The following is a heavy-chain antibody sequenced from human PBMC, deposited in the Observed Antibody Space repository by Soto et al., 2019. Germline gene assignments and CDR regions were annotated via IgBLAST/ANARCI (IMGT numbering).Heavy chain of an antibody. CDR2: INPSDSYT. J-gene: IGHJ1*01. V-gene: IGHV5-10-1*01. Sequence: GESLKISCKGSGYSFTSYWISWVRQMPGKGLEWTGRINPSDSYTNYSPSFQGHVTISADKSISTAYLQWSSLKASDTAMYYCARQRYDSSGYYIHWGQGTLVTVSS. CDR1: GYSFTSYW. D-gene: IGHD3-22*01. CDR3: ARQRYDSSGYYIH.